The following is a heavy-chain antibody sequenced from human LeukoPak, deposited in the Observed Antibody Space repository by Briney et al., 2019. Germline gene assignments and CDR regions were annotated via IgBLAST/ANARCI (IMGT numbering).Heavy chain of an antibody. D-gene: IGHD1-1*01. Sequence: GGSLRLSCAASGFTFSSYGMSWVRQAPGKGLEWVSAISGSGGSTYYADSVKGRFTISRDNAKNSLYLQMNSLRAEDTAVYYCARGSQLSHFDYWGQGTLVTVSS. V-gene: IGHV3-23*01. CDR2: ISGSGGST. J-gene: IGHJ4*02. CDR1: GFTFSSYG. CDR3: ARGSQLSHFDY.